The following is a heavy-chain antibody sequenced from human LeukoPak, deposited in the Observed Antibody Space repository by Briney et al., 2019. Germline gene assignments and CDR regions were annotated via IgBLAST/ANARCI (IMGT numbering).Heavy chain of an antibody. Sequence: SETLSLTCTVSGASISSYYWTWIRQPAGKGLEWIGRIYTSGTTNYNPSLKSRVTISADTSRNQFSLKLSSVTAADTAVYYCARDMVDIPGAFDIWGQGTMVTVSS. CDR1: GASISSYY. CDR3: ARDMVDIPGAFDI. D-gene: IGHD3-10*01. CDR2: IYTSGTT. J-gene: IGHJ3*02. V-gene: IGHV4-4*07.